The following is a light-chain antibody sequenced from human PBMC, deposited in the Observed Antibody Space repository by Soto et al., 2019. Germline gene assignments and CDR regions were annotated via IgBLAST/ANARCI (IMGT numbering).Light chain of an antibody. CDR3: HHYET. CDR1: QSISSRH. Sequence: IVLTQSPGTLSLSPGERATLSCRTSQSISSRHLAWYQQKPGQAPRLLMYGASIGAAGVPDRFSGSGSGTEFTLTISRLEPEDFTVYYCHHYETFGQGTKVDIK. CDR2: GAS. V-gene: IGKV3-20*01. J-gene: IGKJ1*01.